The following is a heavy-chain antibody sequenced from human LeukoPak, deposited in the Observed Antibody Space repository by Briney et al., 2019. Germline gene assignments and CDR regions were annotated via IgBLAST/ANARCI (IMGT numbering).Heavy chain of an antibody. CDR3: AVEGYCSGGSCYTNWFDP. CDR2: ISISSSTK. D-gene: IGHD2-15*01. J-gene: IGHJ5*02. Sequence: GGSLGLSCAASSFTFSSYTMNWVRQAPGKGLEWVAYISISSSTKYYADSVKGRFTISRDNAKNSLYLQMNSLRDEDTAVYYCAVEGYCSGGSCYTNWFDPWGQGTLVTVSS. CDR1: SFTFSSYT. V-gene: IGHV3-48*02.